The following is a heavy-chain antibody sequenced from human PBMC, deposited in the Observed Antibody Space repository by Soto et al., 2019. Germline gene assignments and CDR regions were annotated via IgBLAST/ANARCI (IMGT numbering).Heavy chain of an antibody. J-gene: IGHJ6*02. CDR3: ARGGADCSGGSCRYYYGMDV. V-gene: IGHV1-46*01. CDR1: GYTFTSYA. CDR2: INPSGGST. D-gene: IGHD2-15*01. Sequence: ASVKVSCKASGYTFTSYAMHWVRQAPGQGLEWMGIINPSGGSTSYAQKFQGRVTMTRDTSTSTVYMELSSLRSEDTAVYYCARGGADCSGGSCRYYYGMDVWGQGTTVTVSS.